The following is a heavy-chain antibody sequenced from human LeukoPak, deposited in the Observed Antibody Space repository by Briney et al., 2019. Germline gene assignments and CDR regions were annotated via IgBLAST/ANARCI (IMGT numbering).Heavy chain of an antibody. CDR1: GDSVSINSAA. V-gene: IGHV6-1*01. CDR3: ARLDRPNDAFDI. CDR2: TYYRSKWCN. J-gene: IGHJ3*02. D-gene: IGHD2-2*03. Sequence: SPTLSLTCAISGDSVSINSAAWNWVRQSPSRGLEWLGSTYYRSKWCNDYAVSVKSLITINPDTSNNQFSLQLNSVTPEDTAVYYCARLDRPNDAFDIWGQGTMVTVSS.